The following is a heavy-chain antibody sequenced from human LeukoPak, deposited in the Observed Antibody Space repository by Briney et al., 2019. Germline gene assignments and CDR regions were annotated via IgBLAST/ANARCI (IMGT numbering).Heavy chain of an antibody. CDR3: ASSNGDYVRPLIYIDV. D-gene: IGHD4-17*01. CDR1: GGSISSYCYY. CDR2: IYYSGST. V-gene: IGHV4-31*03. Sequence: SETLSLTCTVSGGSISSYCYYWSWLPQHPGKGLEWIRYIYYSGSTYYNPSLKSRVTISVDTSKNQLSLKLSSVTAADTAVYYCASSNGDYVRPLIYIDVWGKGTTVTVSS. J-gene: IGHJ6*03.